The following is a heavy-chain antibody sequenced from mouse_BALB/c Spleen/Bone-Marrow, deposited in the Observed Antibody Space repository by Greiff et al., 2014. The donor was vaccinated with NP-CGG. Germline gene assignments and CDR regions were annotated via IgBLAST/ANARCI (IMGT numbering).Heavy chain of an antibody. V-gene: IGHV1S81*02. Sequence: QVQLKESGAELVKPGASVKLSCKASGYTFTSYYMYWVKQRPGQGLEWIGEINPSNGGTNFNEKFKSKATLTVDKSSSTAYMQLSSLTSEDSAVYYCTRREYYRYDRAMVYWGQGTSVTVSS. CDR3: TRREYYRYDRAMVY. J-gene: IGHJ4*01. CDR2: INPSNGGT. D-gene: IGHD2-14*01. CDR1: GYTFTSYY.